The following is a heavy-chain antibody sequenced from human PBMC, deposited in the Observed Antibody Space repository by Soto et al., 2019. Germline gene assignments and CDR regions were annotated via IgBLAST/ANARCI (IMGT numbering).Heavy chain of an antibody. J-gene: IGHJ4*02. D-gene: IGHD4-17*01. V-gene: IGHV4-4*02. CDR3: ARKDYGDGGFFDY. CDR1: GGSITSSSW. CDR2: IYHSGST. Sequence: QVQLQESGPGLVKPSGTLSLTCAVSGGSITSSSWWSWVRQPPGKGLEWIGEIYHSGSTNYNPSLKSRVTISVDQSKKQFSLKLISVTAADTAVYYCARKDYGDGGFFDYWGQGTLVTVSS.